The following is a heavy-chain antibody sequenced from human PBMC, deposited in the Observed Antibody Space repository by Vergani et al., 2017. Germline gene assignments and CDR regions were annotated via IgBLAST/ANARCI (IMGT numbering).Heavy chain of an antibody. CDR3: ARHRGSGGFFPSSYFYGMDV. J-gene: IGHJ6*02. CDR1: DSSIMTNPY. Sequence: QVQLQESGPGLVKPSETLTLTCDVSDSSIMTNPYWGWFRQSPGKGLEWIGCIHHSGDTHYNSSLKSRVSIWIVSSSKFSLSLTSVTAADTAIYYCARHRGSGGFFPSSYFYGMDVWGHGTTVTVSS. V-gene: IGHV4-38-2*01. D-gene: IGHD3-10*01. CDR2: IHHSGDT.